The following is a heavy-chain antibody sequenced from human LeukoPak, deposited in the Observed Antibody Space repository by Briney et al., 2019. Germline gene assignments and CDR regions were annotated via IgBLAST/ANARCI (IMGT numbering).Heavy chain of an antibody. J-gene: IGHJ6*03. CDR3: ARLPTVTTSGYMDV. D-gene: IGHD4-17*01. Sequence: PGGSLRLSXAASGFTFSSYEMNWVRQAPGKGLEWVSYISSSGSTIYCADSVKGRFTISRDNAKNSLYLQMNSLRAEDTAVYYCARLPTVTTSGYMDVWGKGTTVTVSS. CDR1: GFTFSSYE. CDR2: ISSSGSTI. V-gene: IGHV3-48*03.